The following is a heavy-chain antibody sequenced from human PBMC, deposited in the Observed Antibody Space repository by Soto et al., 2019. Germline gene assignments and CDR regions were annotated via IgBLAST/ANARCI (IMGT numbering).Heavy chain of an antibody. V-gene: IGHV4-59*01. CDR3: ARSLDYSISFDY. D-gene: IGHD4-4*01. CDR1: VGSICSYY. Sequence: PSETLSLTCTVSVGSICSYYWSWIRQPPGKGLEWIGYIYYSGSTNYNPSLKSRVTISVDTSKNQFSLKLSSVTAADTAVYYCARSLDYSISFDYWGQGTLVTVSS. CDR2: IYYSGST. J-gene: IGHJ4*02.